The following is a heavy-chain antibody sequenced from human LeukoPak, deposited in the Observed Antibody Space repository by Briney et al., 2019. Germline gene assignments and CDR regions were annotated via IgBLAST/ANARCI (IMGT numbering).Heavy chain of an antibody. CDR2: ISYDGSNK. V-gene: IGHV3-30-3*01. D-gene: IGHD3-22*01. CDR1: GFTFSSYA. CDR3: ARGDYDSSGYYDY. Sequence: PGGSLRLSCAASGFTFSSYAMHWVRQAPGKGLEWVAVISYDGSNKNYADSVKGRFTISRDNSKNTLYLQMNSQRAEDTAVYYCARGDYDSSGYYDYWGQGTLVTVSS. J-gene: IGHJ4*02.